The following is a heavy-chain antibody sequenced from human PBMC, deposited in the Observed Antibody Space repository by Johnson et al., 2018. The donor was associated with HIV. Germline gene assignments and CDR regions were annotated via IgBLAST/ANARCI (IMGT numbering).Heavy chain of an antibody. V-gene: IGHV3-13*01. D-gene: IGHD2-8*02. CDR2: IGTAGDT. J-gene: IGHJ3*02. CDR3: ARTGVLGAFDI. Sequence: VHLVESGGGLKQPGGSLRLSCAASGFTFSTYDMYWVRQATGKGMEWVSTIGTAGDTYYAGSVKGRFTISRENANNSLYLQMNSLRAGDTAVYYCARTGVLGAFDIWGQGTMVTVSS. CDR1: GFTFSTYD.